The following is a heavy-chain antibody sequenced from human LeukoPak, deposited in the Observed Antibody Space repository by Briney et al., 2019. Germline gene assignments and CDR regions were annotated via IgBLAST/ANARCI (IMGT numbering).Heavy chain of an antibody. D-gene: IGHD3-10*01. V-gene: IGHV3-74*01. J-gene: IGHJ5*02. Sequence: PGGSLRLSCAASGFTFNLYWIHWVRQVPGKGLEWLSRISADGTTTNYADSVNGRFTISRDNAKNTLYLQIHSLGVDDTAVYYCARDSRYYSGWGSYQPYWFDPWGQGTLVTVSS. CDR1: GFTFNLYW. CDR3: ARDSRYYSGWGSYQPYWFDP. CDR2: ISADGTTT.